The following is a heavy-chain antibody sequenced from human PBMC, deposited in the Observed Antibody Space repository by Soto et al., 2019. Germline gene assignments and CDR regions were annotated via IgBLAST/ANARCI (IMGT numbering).Heavy chain of an antibody. V-gene: IGHV1-18*01. J-gene: IGHJ5*02. D-gene: IGHD6-6*01. Sequence: ASVKVSCKASGYTFTSYGISWVRQAPGQGLEGMGWISAYNGNTNYAQKPQGRVTMTTDTSTSPAYMELRSLRSDDTAVYYWAREGQLADWFDAWGQGTLVTVSS. CDR2: ISAYNGNT. CDR3: AREGQLADWFDA. CDR1: GYTFTSYG.